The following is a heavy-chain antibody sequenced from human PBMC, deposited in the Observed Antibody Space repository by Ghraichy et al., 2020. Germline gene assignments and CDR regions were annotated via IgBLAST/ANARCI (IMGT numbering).Heavy chain of an antibody. J-gene: IGHJ1*01. CDR2: ISYDGSNK. CDR1: GFTFSHYG. Sequence: GGSLRLSCAASGFTFSHYGMNWVRQAPGKGLEWVAVISYDGSNKYYADSVKGRFTISRDNSKNTLYLQMNSLRAEDTAVYYCAKDRHSSSSKYFQNWGQGTLVTVSS. D-gene: IGHD6-6*01. CDR3: AKDRHSSSSKYFQN. V-gene: IGHV3-30*18.